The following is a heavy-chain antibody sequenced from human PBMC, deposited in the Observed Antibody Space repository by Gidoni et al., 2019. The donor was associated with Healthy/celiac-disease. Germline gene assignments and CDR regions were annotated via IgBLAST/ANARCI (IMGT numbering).Heavy chain of an antibody. Sequence: EVQLVESGGGLVQPGGSLRLSCAASGFTFSSYEMNWVRQAPGKGLEGVSYISSRGSTIYYADSVKGRFPISRDNAQNSLFLQMHRLRAEDTAVYYCARGQWELLPDAFDIWGQGTMVTVSS. D-gene: IGHD1-26*01. CDR1: GFTFSSYE. J-gene: IGHJ3*02. CDR2: ISSRGSTI. V-gene: IGHV3-48*03. CDR3: ARGQWELLPDAFDI.